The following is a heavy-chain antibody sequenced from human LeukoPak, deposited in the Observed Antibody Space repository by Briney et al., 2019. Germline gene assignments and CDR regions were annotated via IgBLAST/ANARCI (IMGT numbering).Heavy chain of an antibody. V-gene: IGHV4-59*01. J-gene: IGHJ4*02. CDR3: ARGPSSGYSRHFDY. CDR2: IYYSGST. Sequence: TSETLSLTCTVSGGSISSYYWSWIRQPPGKGLEWIGYIYYSGSTNYNPSLKSRVTISVDTSKNQFSLKLSSVTAADTAVYYCARGPSSGYSRHFDYWGQGTLVTVSS. CDR1: GGSISSYY. D-gene: IGHD3-22*01.